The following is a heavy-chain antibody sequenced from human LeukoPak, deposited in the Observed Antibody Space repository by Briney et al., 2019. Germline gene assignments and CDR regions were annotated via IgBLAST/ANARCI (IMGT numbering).Heavy chain of an antibody. J-gene: IGHJ4*02. Sequence: SETLSLTCAVSGGSFSGYYWSWSRQPPGKGLEWIGEINHSGSTNYNPSLKSRVTISVDTSKHQFSLKLSSVTAADTAVYYCARGRLRWYDYWGQGTLVTVSS. CDR3: ARGRLRWYDY. D-gene: IGHD4-23*01. CDR1: GGSFSGYY. CDR2: INHSGST. V-gene: IGHV4-34*01.